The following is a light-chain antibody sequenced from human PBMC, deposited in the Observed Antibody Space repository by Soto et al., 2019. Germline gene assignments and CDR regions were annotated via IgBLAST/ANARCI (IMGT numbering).Light chain of an antibody. CDR2: GAS. CDR3: QQYGSSL. J-gene: IGKJ3*01. CDR1: QSVSSSY. Sequence: ELVVTQSPGTLSLSPGERATLSCRASQSVSSSYLAWYQQKPGQAPRLIIYGASSRATGIPDRFSGSGSGTDFTLTISRLEPEDFAVYYCQQYGSSLFGPGTKVDIK. V-gene: IGKV3-20*01.